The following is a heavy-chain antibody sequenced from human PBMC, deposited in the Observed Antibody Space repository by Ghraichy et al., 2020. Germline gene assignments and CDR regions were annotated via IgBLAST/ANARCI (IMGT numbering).Heavy chain of an antibody. Sequence: SETLSLTCTVSGGSISSSDYYWSWIRQHPGKGLEWIGYIYYSGDTYYNPSLKSRATISVDTSKNQFTLKLTSVTAADTAVYYCARSAPNNWFDPWGQGTLLSVSS. V-gene: IGHV4-31*03. J-gene: IGHJ5*02. CDR3: ARSAPNNWFDP. CDR2: IYYSGDT. CDR1: GGSISSSDYY.